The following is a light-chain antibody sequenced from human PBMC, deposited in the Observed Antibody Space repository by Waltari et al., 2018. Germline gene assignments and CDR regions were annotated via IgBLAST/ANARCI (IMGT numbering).Light chain of an antibody. Sequence: QSALTQPASVSGSPGQSITISCTGTSSDVGRYNLVSWYQQYPGKAPKLIIYEVSKRPAVVSVRFLGSKSANTASLTISGLQDEDEADDYCCSFAFSSTTSVIFGGGTKLAVL. V-gene: IGLV2-23*02. CDR1: SSDVGRYNL. CDR3: CSFAFSSTTSVI. J-gene: IGLJ2*01. CDR2: EVS.